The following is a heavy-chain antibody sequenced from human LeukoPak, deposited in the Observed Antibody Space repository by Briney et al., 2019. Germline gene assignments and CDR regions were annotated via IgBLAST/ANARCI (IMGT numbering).Heavy chain of an antibody. Sequence: ASVTVSFTASGYIFTSYGISWVRQAPGQGLEWMGWISAYNGNINYAQKFQGRVTMTTDTSTSTAYMDLRSLGSDDTAVYYCARYGDNDYVWGSHRYTSFDYWGQGTLVTVSS. J-gene: IGHJ4*02. CDR1: GYIFTSYG. D-gene: IGHD3-16*02. CDR2: ISAYNGNI. CDR3: ARYGDNDYVWGSHRYTSFDY. V-gene: IGHV1-18*01.